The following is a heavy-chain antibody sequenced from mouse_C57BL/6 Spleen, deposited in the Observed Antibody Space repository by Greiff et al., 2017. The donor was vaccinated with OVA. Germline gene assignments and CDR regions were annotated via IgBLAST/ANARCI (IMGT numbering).Heavy chain of an antibody. J-gene: IGHJ2*01. D-gene: IGHD3-2*02. V-gene: IGHV1-80*01. Sequence: QVQLQQSGAELVKPGASVKISCKASGYAFSSYWMTWVKQRPGKGLEWIGQIYPGDGDTNYNGKLKGQATLTADKSSSTAYMQLSSLTSEDSAVYFCARAPTAQATFYFGYWGQGTTLTVSS. CDR2: IYPGDGDT. CDR3: ARAPTAQATFYFGY. CDR1: GYAFSSYW.